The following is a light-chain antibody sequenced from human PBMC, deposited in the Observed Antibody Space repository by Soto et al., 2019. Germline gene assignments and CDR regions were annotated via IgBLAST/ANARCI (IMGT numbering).Light chain of an antibody. CDR3: QHYGSSPR. CDR1: QSVTTSY. V-gene: IGKV3-20*01. Sequence: EIVLSQSPGAVSLSPGERATLSCRASQSVTTSYLAWYQRKPGQAPRLLIYGASSRATGIPNRFSGSGSGTDFTLTISRLEPEDCAVYYCQHYGSSPRFGQGTKVDI. J-gene: IGKJ1*01. CDR2: GAS.